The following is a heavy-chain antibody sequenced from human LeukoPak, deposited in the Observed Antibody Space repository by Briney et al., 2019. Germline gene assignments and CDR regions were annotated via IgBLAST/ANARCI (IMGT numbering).Heavy chain of an antibody. D-gene: IGHD3-16*01. Sequence: GASVKVSCTASGYTFTINHIHWVRQAPGQGLEWMGVINPSGDSTTYARNFQGRVTMTRDTSTSTVYMELRSLRSEDTAIYYCAKLATSDTGETYWGQGTLVTVSS. V-gene: IGHV1-46*01. J-gene: IGHJ4*02. CDR3: AKLATSDTGETY. CDR2: INPSGDST. CDR1: GYTFTINH.